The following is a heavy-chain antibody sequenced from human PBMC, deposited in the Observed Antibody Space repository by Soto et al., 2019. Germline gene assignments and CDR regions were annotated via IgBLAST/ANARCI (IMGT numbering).Heavy chain of an antibody. V-gene: IGHV2-70*01. CDR2: VDWDDDK. CDR3: ARTPLTTGWSVDY. Sequence: SGPTLVNPTQTLTLTCTFPGFSLSTNGMCVSWIRQPPGKALEWLALVDWDDDKFYSISLRTRLTISRDTSKNQVVLTMTDMDPVDTATYYCARTPLTTGWSVDYWGQGTLVTVSS. D-gene: IGHD6-19*01. J-gene: IGHJ4*02. CDR1: GFSLSTNGMC.